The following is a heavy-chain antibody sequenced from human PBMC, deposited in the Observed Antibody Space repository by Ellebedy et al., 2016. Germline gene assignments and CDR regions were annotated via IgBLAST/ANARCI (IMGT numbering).Heavy chain of an antibody. J-gene: IGHJ5*02. Sequence: GESLKISCAASGFTFSSYAMSWVRQAPGKGLEWVSAISGSGGSTYYADSVKGRFTISRDNAKNSLYLQMNSLRAEDTAVYYCARVVVAATYWFDPWGQGTLVTVSS. D-gene: IGHD2-15*01. CDR3: ARVVVAATYWFDP. CDR1: GFTFSSYA. V-gene: IGHV3-23*01. CDR2: ISGSGGST.